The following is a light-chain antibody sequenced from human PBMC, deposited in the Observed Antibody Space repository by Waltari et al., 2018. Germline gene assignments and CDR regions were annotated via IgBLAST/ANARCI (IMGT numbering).Light chain of an antibody. Sequence: EIVMTQSPATLSVSPGERATLSCRASQSISIYLAWFQQKPGQAPRLLIYHASTGATGIPARLSGSGSGTEFTLTISSLQSEDFAVYYCQQYYDGRTFGQGTKLEIK. CDR2: HAS. CDR3: QQYYDGRT. J-gene: IGKJ2*01. CDR1: QSISIY. V-gene: IGKV3-15*01.